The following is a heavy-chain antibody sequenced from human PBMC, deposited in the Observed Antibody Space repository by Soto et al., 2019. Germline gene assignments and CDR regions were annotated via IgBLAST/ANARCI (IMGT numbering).Heavy chain of an antibody. J-gene: IGHJ4*02. V-gene: IGHV5-51*01. CDR2: IYPGDSDT. Sequence: PGESLKISCKGSGCSFTSYWIGWVRQMPGKGLEWMGIIYPGDSDTRYSPSFQGQVTISADKSISTAYLQWSSLKASDTAMYYCARLDDILTGYPYYFDYWGQGTLVTVSS. CDR3: ARLDDILTGYPYYFDY. D-gene: IGHD3-9*01. CDR1: GCSFTSYW.